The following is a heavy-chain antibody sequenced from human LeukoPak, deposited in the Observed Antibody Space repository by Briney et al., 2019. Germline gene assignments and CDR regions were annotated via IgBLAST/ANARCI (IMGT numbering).Heavy chain of an antibody. V-gene: IGHV4-61*01. D-gene: IGHD1-14*01. CDR2: IYYSGST. CDR1: GDSLSSGSHY. J-gene: IGHJ5*02. Sequence: PSETLSLTCTVSGDSLSSGSHYWSWIRQPPGKGLEWIGYIYYSGSTNYNPSLKSRVTISIDTSKNQFSLKLSSVTAADTGVYYCVRAARYYWFYPWGQGTLVTVSS. CDR3: VRAARYYWFYP.